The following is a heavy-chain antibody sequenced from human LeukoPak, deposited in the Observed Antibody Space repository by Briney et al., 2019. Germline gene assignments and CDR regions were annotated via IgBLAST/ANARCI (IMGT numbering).Heavy chain of an antibody. D-gene: IGHD3-22*01. V-gene: IGHV4-59*08. CDR3: ARHGSKRYYYDSSGYYFDY. Sequence: SETLSLTRTVSGGSISSYYWSWIRQPPGKGLEWIGYIYYSGSTNYNPSLKSRVTISVDTSKNQFSLKLSSVTAADTAVYYCARHGSKRYYYDSSGYYFDYWGQGTLVTVSS. CDR2: IYYSGST. J-gene: IGHJ4*02. CDR1: GGSISSYY.